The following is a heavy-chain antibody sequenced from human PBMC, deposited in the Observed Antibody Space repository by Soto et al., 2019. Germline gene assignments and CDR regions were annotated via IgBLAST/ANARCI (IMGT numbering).Heavy chain of an antibody. J-gene: IGHJ6*03. CDR2: IKQDGSEK. D-gene: IGHD3-10*01. V-gene: IGHV3-7*01. CDR3: AREQWGPVIEYYYYYYYMDV. Sequence: GGSLRLSCAASGFTFSSYWMSWVRQAPGKGLEWVANIKQDGSEKYYVDSVKGRFTISRDNAKNSLYLQMNSLRAEDTAVYYCAREQWGPVIEYYYYYYYMDVWGKGTTVTVSS. CDR1: GFTFSSYW.